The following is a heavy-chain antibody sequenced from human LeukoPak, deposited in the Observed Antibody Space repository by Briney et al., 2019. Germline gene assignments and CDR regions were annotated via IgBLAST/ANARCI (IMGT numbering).Heavy chain of an antibody. CDR3: ARGEGGIVVVPAAIGRIYYFDY. V-gene: IGHV4-34*01. CDR1: GGSFSGYY. CDR2: INHSGST. D-gene: IGHD2-2*01. J-gene: IGHJ4*02. Sequence: KPSETLSLTCAVYGGSFSGYYWSWIRQPPGKGLEWIGEINHSGSTNYNPSLKSRVTISVDTSKNQFSLKLSSVTAADTAVYYCARGEGGIVVVPAAIGRIYYFDYWGQGTLVTVSS.